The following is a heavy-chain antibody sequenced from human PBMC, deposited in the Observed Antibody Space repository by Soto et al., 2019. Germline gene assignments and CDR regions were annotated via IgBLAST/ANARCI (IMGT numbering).Heavy chain of an antibody. D-gene: IGHD3-22*01. CDR3: AKDFLVVVTAYYFDY. CDR1: GFTFSSYG. CDR2: ISYDGSNK. Sequence: HPGGSLRLSCAASGFTFSSYGMHWVRQAPGKGLEWVAVISYDGSNKYYADSVKGRFTISRDNSKNTLYLQMNSLRAEDTAVYYCAKDFLVVVTAYYFDYWGQGTLVTVSS. J-gene: IGHJ4*02. V-gene: IGHV3-30*18.